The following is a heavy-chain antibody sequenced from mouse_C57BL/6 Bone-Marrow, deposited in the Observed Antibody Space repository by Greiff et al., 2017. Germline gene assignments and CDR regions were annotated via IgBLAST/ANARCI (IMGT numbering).Heavy chain of an antibody. Sequence: EVQLQQSGPELVKPGASVKISCKASGYTFTDYYMNWVKQSHGKSLEWIGDINPNNGGTSYNQKFKGKATLTVDKSSSTAYMELRSLTSEDSAVYYCARGDYGSSPWYFDVWGTATTVTVSS. CDR1: GYTFTDYY. CDR2: INPNNGGT. J-gene: IGHJ1*03. V-gene: IGHV1-26*01. D-gene: IGHD1-1*01. CDR3: ARGDYGSSPWYFDV.